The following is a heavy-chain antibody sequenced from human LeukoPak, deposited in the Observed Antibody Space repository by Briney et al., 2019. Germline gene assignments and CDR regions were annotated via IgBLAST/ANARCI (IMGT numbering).Heavy chain of an antibody. CDR3: TRENYFDY. Sequence: SETLSLTCTVSGGSISSGDYYWGWIRQPPGKGLEWIGYIYYTGSTNYNPSLKSRVTISVDTSKNQFSLKLSSVTAADTAVYYCTRENYFDYWGQGTLVTVSS. CDR2: IYYTGST. J-gene: IGHJ4*02. CDR1: GGSISSGDYY. V-gene: IGHV4-61*08.